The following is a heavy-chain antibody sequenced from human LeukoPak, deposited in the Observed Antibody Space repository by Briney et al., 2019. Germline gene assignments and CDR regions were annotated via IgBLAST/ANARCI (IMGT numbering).Heavy chain of an antibody. Sequence: KTGGSLRLSCAASGFTFSDYYMSWIRQAPGKGLEWVSYISSCSSYTNYADSVKGRFTISRDNAKNSLYLQMNSLRAEDTAVYYCASTIFGVVTHDAFDIWGQGTMVTVSS. V-gene: IGHV3-11*06. CDR3: ASTIFGVVTHDAFDI. CDR2: ISSCSSYT. CDR1: GFTFSDYY. J-gene: IGHJ3*02. D-gene: IGHD3-3*01.